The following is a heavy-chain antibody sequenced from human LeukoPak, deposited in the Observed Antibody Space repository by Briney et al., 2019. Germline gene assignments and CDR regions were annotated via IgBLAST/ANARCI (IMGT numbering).Heavy chain of an antibody. CDR3: ARSSSGDY. J-gene: IGHJ4*02. CDR1: GFTFSSYW. V-gene: IGHV3-74*01. Sequence: GGSLRLSCAASGFTFSSYWMNWVRQAPGKGLVWVSRIASDGSSTTYADSVKGRFSISRDNAKNTLYLQMNSLRVEDTAVYYCARSSSGDYWGQGTLVTVSS. CDR2: IASDGSST. D-gene: IGHD6-6*01.